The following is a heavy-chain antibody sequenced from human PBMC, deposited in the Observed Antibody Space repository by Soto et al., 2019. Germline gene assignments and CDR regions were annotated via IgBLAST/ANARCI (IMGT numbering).Heavy chain of an antibody. V-gene: IGHV1-3*01. CDR2: INAGNGNT. CDR1: GYTFTSYA. CDR3: AREDYDFWSGYSRYFDY. J-gene: IGHJ4*02. D-gene: IGHD3-3*01. Sequence: ASVKVSCKASGYTFTSYAMHWVRQAPGQRLEWMGWINAGNGNTKYSQKFQGRVTITRDASASTAYMELSSLRSEDTAVYYCAREDYDFWSGYSRYFDYWGQGTLVTVSS.